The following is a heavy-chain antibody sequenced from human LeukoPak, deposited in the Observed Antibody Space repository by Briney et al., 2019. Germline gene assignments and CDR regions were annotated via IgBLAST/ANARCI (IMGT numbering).Heavy chain of an antibody. CDR2: IYYSGST. J-gene: IGHJ6*03. V-gene: IGHV4-39*01. CDR3: ARHWGGYQGYNMDV. D-gene: IGHD3-3*01. Sequence: PSETLSLTCTVSGGSLSSSSYYWGWIRQPPGTGLGWIGIIYYSGSTDYNPSLKSRVTISGDTSKNQFSLKLSSVTAADTAVYYCARHWGGYQGYNMDVWGKGTTVTVSS. CDR1: GGSLSSSSYY.